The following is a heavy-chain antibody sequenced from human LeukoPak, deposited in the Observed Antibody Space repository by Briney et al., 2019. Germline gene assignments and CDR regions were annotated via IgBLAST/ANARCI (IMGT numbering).Heavy chain of an antibody. J-gene: IGHJ5*02. CDR3: TREDYYGSGSFSNWFDP. D-gene: IGHD3-10*01. CDR2: MNPNSGNT. CDR1: GYTFTAYY. V-gene: IGHV1-8*02. Sequence: GASVKVSCKASGYTFTAYYIHWVRQAPGQGLEWMGWMNPNSGNTGYAQKFQGRVTMTRNTSISTAYMELNSLRSEDTAVYYCTREDYYGSGSFSNWFDPWGQGTLVTVSS.